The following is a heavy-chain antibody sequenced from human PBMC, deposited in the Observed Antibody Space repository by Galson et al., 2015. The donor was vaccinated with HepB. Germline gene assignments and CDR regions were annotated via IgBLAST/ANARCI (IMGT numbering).Heavy chain of an antibody. D-gene: IGHD3-22*01. CDR1: GFTFSNAW. V-gene: IGHV3-15*01. J-gene: IGHJ3*01. CDR2: IKSKSDGGTT. Sequence: SLRLSCAASGFTFSNAWMTRVRQAPGKGLEWVGRIKSKSDGGTTDYVTPVKGRFTISRDDSKNTLYVQMNSLKTEDTAVYYCTTGYYDSSGYSPYDAFDLWGQGTMVAVSS. CDR3: TTGYYDSSGYSPYDAFDL.